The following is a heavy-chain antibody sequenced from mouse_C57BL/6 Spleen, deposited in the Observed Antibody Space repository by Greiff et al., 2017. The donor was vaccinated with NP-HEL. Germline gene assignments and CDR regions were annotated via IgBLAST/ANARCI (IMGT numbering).Heavy chain of an antibody. D-gene: IGHD2-4*01. CDR1: GYTFTDYY. CDR3: ARGNYYDYDVYY. V-gene: IGHV1-26*01. J-gene: IGHJ2*01. Sequence: VQLQQSGPELVKPGASVKISCKASGYTFTDYYMNWVKQSHGKSLEWIGDINPNNGGTSYNQKFKGKATLTVDKSCSTAYMERHSLTSEDSAVYYCARGNYYDYDVYYWGQGTTLTVSS. CDR2: INPNNGGT.